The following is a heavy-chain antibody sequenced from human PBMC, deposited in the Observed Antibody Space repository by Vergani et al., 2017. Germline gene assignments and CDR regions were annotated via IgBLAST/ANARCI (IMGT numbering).Heavy chain of an antibody. Sequence: QVLLVQSGAEVKKPGASVRVSCKTSGYTFTNYYIHWVRQAPGQGLEWMGIINPSGGSTTYAQQFQGRLTMTRDTSTSPVYMDLSNLRSEDTAVYYCARPDGDILPPDPRRLDYWGQGTLVTVPS. CDR2: INPSGGST. V-gene: IGHV1-46*03. CDR1: GYTFTNYY. J-gene: IGHJ4*02. CDR3: ARPDGDILPPDPRRLDY.